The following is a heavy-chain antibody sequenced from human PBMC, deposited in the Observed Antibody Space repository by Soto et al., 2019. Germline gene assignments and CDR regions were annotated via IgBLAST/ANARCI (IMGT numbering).Heavy chain of an antibody. CDR2: IYYSGST. J-gene: IGHJ4*02. CDR1: GGSISSYY. D-gene: IGHD3-10*01. V-gene: IGHV4-59*08. Sequence: SETLSLTCTVSGGSISSYYWSWIRQPPGKGLEWIGYIYYSGSTNYNPSLKSRVTISVDTSKNQFSLKLSSVTAADTAVYYCARRGAVRGTILDYWGQGTLVTVSS. CDR3: ARRGAVRGTILDY.